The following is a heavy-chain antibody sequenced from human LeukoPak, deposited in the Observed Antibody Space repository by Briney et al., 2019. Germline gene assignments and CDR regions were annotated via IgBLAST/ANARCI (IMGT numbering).Heavy chain of an antibody. CDR2: INHSGST. J-gene: IGHJ4*02. V-gene: IGHV4-34*01. CDR3: ARHPAEDYGSGSFDY. D-gene: IGHD3-10*01. Sequence: SETLSLTCVVSGGSFSGYFWSWIRQPPGKGLEWIGEINHSGSTNYNPSLKSRVTISVKTSKNQFSLKLSSVTAADTAVYYCARHPAEDYGSGSFDYWGQGTLVTVSS. CDR1: GGSFSGYF.